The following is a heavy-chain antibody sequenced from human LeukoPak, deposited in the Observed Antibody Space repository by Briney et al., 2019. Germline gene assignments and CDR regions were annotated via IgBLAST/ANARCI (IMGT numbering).Heavy chain of an antibody. CDR3: ARLGMIQAYSTEDY. CDR2: IIPIFGTA. D-gene: IGHD6-13*01. J-gene: IGHJ4*02. CDR1: GGTFSSYA. V-gene: IGHV1-69*01. Sequence: GSSVKVSCKASGGTFSSYAISWVRQAPGQGLEWMGGIIPIFGTANYAQKFQGRVTITADESTSTAYMELSSLRSEDTAVYYCARLGMIQAYSTEDYWGQGTLVTVSS.